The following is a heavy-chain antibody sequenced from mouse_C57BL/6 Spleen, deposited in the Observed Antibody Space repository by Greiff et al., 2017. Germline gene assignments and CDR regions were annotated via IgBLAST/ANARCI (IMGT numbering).Heavy chain of an antibody. CDR1: GYSITSGYY. J-gene: IGHJ3*01. CDR3: ARWSPFAY. CDR2: ISYDGSN. Sequence: ESGPGLVKPSQSLSLTCSVTGYSITSGYYWNWIRQFPGNKLEWMGYISYDGSNNYNPSLKNRISITRDTSKNQFFLKLNSVTTENTATYYCARWSPFAYWGQWTLVTVSA. V-gene: IGHV3-6*01.